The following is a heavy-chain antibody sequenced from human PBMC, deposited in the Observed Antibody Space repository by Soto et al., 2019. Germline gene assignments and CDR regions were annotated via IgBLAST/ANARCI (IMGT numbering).Heavy chain of an antibody. D-gene: IGHD6-13*01. CDR2: INHSGST. V-gene: IGHV4-34*01. CDR1: GGSFSGYY. Sequence: ASETLSLTCAVYGGSFSGYYWSWIRQPPGKGLEWIGEINHSGSTNYNPSLKSRVTISVDTSKNQFSLKLSSVTAADTAVYYCARALRSSWYPNWFDPWGQGTLVTVSS. J-gene: IGHJ5*02. CDR3: ARALRSSWYPNWFDP.